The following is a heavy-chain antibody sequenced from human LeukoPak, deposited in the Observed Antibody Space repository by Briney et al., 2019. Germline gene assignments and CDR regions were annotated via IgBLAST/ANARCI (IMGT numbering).Heavy chain of an antibody. CDR3: AKDPHGGSHFDY. V-gene: IGHV3-23*01. CDR1: GFTFSSHG. D-gene: IGHD2-15*01. Sequence: GGSLRLSCGASGFTFSSHGMNWVRQAPGKGLEWVSGISPSGGITYYTDSVKGRFTISRDNSKNTVSLQMNSLRAEDTAVYYCAKDPHGGSHFDYWGQGTLVTVSS. CDR2: ISPSGGIT. J-gene: IGHJ4*02.